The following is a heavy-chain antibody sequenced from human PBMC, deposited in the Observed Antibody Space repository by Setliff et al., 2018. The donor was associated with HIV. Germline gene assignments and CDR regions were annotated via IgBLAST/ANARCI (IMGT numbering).Heavy chain of an antibody. CDR1: GYSISSGYY. V-gene: IGHV4-38-2*01. Sequence: SETLSLTCAVSGYSISSGYYWGWIRQPPGKGLEWIGSIYHSGSTYYNPSLKSRVTISVDTSKNQFSLKLSSVTAADTAVYYCARGGYGGNFDAFDVWGQGTMVTVSS. CDR3: ARGGYGGNFDAFDV. D-gene: IGHD4-17*01. J-gene: IGHJ3*01. CDR2: IYHSGST.